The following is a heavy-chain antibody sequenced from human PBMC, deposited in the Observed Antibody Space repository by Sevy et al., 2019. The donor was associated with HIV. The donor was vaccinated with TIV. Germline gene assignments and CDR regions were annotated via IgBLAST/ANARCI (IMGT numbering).Heavy chain of an antibody. Sequence: GGSLRLSCAASGFTFSSYWMHWVRQAPGKGLVWVSRVNSDGSCTSYADSVKGRFTISRDNAKNTLYLQMNSLRAEDTAVYYCARGAAAGTFDYWGQGTLVTVSS. CDR1: GFTFSSYW. CDR2: VNSDGSCT. V-gene: IGHV3-74*01. J-gene: IGHJ4*02. CDR3: ARGAAAGTFDY. D-gene: IGHD6-13*01.